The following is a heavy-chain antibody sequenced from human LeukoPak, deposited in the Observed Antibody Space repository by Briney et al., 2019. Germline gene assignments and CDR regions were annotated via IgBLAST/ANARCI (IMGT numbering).Heavy chain of an antibody. Sequence: ASVTVSCKTSGYTFTCYYMHWVRQAPGQGLEWMGWINPNSGDTKYAQKFQGRVTMTRDTSISTAYMELSRLRSDDTAVYYCATQRGSYLWGTDFDYWGQGTLVTVSS. D-gene: IGHD3-16*01. CDR1: GYTFTCYY. CDR2: INPNSGDT. CDR3: ATQRGSYLWGTDFDY. J-gene: IGHJ4*02. V-gene: IGHV1-2*02.